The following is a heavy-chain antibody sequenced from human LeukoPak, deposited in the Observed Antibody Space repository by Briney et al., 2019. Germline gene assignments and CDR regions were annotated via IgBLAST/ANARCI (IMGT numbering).Heavy chain of an antibody. D-gene: IGHD6-6*01. V-gene: IGHV4-38-2*02. CDR3: AREIVSGIAARLFDY. CDR1: GCSISSGYY. Sequence: PSETLSLTCTVSGCSISSGYYWGWIRQPPGKGLEWIGSIYHSGSTYYNPSLKSRVTISVDTSKNQFSLKLSSVTAADTAVYYCAREIVSGIAARLFDYWGQGTLVTVSS. CDR2: IYHSGST. J-gene: IGHJ4*02.